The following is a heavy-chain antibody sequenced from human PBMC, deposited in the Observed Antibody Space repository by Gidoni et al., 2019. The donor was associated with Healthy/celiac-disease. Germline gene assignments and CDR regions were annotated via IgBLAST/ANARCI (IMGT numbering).Heavy chain of an antibody. D-gene: IGHD4-17*01. CDR3: PAIDTLHQPGHYGDPAGY. CDR2: ISGSGGST. V-gene: IGHV3-23*01. CDR1: GFTFSSYA. Sequence: EVQLLESGGGLVQPGGSLRLSCAASGFTFSSYAMSWVRQAPGKGLEWVSAISGSGGSTYYADSVKGRFTISRDNSKNTLYLQMNSLRAEDTAVYYCPAIDTLHQPGHYGDPAGYWGQGTLVTVSS. J-gene: IGHJ4*02.